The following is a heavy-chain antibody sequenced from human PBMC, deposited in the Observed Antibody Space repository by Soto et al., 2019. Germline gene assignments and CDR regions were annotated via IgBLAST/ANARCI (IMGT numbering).Heavy chain of an antibody. Sequence: PSEALSLTCAVYGGSFSGYYWSWIRQPPGKGLEWIGEINHSGSANYNPSLKSRVTISVDTSKNQFSLKLSSVTAADTAVYYCARGLRFLEWLLPGEYYFDYWGQGTLVTVSS. CDR3: ARGLRFLEWLLPGEYYFDY. D-gene: IGHD3-3*01. V-gene: IGHV4-34*01. CDR2: INHSGSA. J-gene: IGHJ4*02. CDR1: GGSFSGYY.